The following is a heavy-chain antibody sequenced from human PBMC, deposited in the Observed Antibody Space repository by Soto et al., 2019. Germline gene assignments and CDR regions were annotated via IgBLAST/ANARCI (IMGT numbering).Heavy chain of an antibody. CDR2: ISGSGGST. CDR3: ACALSTVTSYYYYYMDV. V-gene: IGHV3-23*01. D-gene: IGHD4-17*01. J-gene: IGHJ6*03. CDR1: GFTFSSYA. Sequence: GGSLRLSCAASGFTFSSYAMSWVRQAPGKGLEWVSAISGSGGSTYYADSVKGRFTISRDNSKNTLYLQMNSLRAEDTAVYYCACALSTVTSYYYYYMDVWGKGTTVTVSS.